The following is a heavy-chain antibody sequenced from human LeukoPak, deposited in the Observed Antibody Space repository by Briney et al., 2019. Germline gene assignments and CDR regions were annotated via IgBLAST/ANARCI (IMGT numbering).Heavy chain of an antibody. D-gene: IGHD3-10*01. V-gene: IGHV1-2*02. CDR3: ARVGRWFGELLIDY. CDR1: GYTFTGYY. Sequence: ASVKVSCKTSGYTFTGYYMHWVRQAPGQGLEWMGWINPNSGGTNYAQKFQGRVTMTRDTSISTAYMELSRLRSDDTAVYYCARVGRWFGELLIDYWGQGTLVTVSS. J-gene: IGHJ4*02. CDR2: INPNSGGT.